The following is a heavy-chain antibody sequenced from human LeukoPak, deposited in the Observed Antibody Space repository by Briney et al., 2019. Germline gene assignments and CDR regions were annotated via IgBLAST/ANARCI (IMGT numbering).Heavy chain of an antibody. J-gene: IGHJ4*02. D-gene: IGHD3-3*01. CDR2: MFNGGGT. CDR1: GASISALSDY. CDR3: ARHLTYDLGDF. Sequence: SETLSLTCTVSGASISALSDYWGWIRQAPGKGLEWIGSMFNGGGTFYNPSLKSRVSMSIDVSKNQFSLRPKSVAASDTALYYCARHLTYDLGDFWGQGALVTVAS. V-gene: IGHV4-39*01.